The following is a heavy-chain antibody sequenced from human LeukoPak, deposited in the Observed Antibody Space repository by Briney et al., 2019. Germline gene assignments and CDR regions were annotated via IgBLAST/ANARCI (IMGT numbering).Heavy chain of an antibody. D-gene: IGHD3-22*01. CDR3: AGTYYYDSSGYYHYSL. Sequence: SETLSLTCTVSGGSISSYYWSWIRQPPGKGLEWIGYIYYSGSTNYNPSLKSRVTISVDTSKNQFSLKLSSVTAADTAVYYCAGTYYYDSSGYYHYSLWGQGTLVTVSS. J-gene: IGHJ4*02. CDR1: GGSISSYY. CDR2: IYYSGST. V-gene: IGHV4-59*01.